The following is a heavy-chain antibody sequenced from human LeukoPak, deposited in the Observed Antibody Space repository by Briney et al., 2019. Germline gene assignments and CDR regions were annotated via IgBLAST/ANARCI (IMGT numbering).Heavy chain of an antibody. Sequence: PGGSLRLSCAASGFTFSSYSMTWVRQAPGKGLEWVSYISSSSSTIYYADSVKGRFTISRDNAKNSLYLQMNSLRAEDTAVYYCARCRYFDWLFSSMNWFDPWGQGTLVTVSS. V-gene: IGHV3-48*04. J-gene: IGHJ5*02. CDR2: ISSSSSTI. CDR1: GFTFSSYS. D-gene: IGHD3-9*01. CDR3: ARCRYFDWLFSSMNWFDP.